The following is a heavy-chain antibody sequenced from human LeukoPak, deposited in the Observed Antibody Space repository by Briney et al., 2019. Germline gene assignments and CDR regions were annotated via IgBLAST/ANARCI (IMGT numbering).Heavy chain of an antibody. V-gene: IGHV3-23*01. CDR2: IRGNGGIT. CDR3: AFFLQAEDGIRGSGLGIPAE. Sequence: LKLVAAIRGNGGITYYADSVKGRFTISRDNSKNTLYLQMNSMRDADSAIYYCAFFLQAEDGIRGSGLGIPAE. J-gene: IGHJ1*01. D-gene: IGHD1-26*01.